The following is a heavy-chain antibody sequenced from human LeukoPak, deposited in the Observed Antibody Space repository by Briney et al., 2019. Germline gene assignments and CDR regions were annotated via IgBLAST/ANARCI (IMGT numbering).Heavy chain of an antibody. CDR3: AMFDYGDYPLY. D-gene: IGHD4-17*01. Sequence: GESLKISCKHSEYSFPNYCIGWVRQMPGKGLEWMGIIYPDDSDTRYSPSFQGQVTISADKSISTAYLQWSSLKASDTAMYYCAMFDYGDYPLYWGQGTLVTVSS. V-gene: IGHV5-51*01. J-gene: IGHJ4*02. CDR1: EYSFPNYC. CDR2: IYPDDSDT.